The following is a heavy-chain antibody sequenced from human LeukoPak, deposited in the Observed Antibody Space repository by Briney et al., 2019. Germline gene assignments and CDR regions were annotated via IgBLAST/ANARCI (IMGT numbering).Heavy chain of an antibody. D-gene: IGHD6-13*01. CDR3: AKVPRQHDNWFDP. CDR1: GFTFSSSA. V-gene: IGHV3-23*01. CDR2: ISDTGRLS. Sequence: GGSLRLSCAASGFTFSSSAMSWVRQAPGKGLEWVAAISDTGRLSYCADSVNGRFTISRDNSKNTLSLQMNSLRAEDTAVYYCAKVPRQHDNWFDPWGQGTLSPSPQ. J-gene: IGHJ5*02.